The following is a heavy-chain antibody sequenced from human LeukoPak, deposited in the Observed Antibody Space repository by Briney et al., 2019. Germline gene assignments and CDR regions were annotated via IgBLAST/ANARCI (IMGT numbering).Heavy chain of an antibody. Sequence: GGSLRLSFAASGFTFTNYSIHWVRQAPGKGLEWLAVVSSDENTKFYAASVKGQFTISRDNSKNTVYLQMDSLRTEDTAVYYCVKKGGNNGRYDYFDYWGQGTLVTVSS. CDR2: VSSDENTK. D-gene: IGHD4-23*01. V-gene: IGHV3-30-3*02. CDR1: GFTFTNYS. CDR3: VKKGGNNGRYDYFDY. J-gene: IGHJ4*02.